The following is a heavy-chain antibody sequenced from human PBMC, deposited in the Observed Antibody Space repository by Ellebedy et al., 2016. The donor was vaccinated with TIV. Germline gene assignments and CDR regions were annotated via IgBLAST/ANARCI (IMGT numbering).Heavy chain of an antibody. Sequence: SETLSLXXAVYGGSFSGYYWTWIRQPPGKGLEWIGEINHSGNTNYNPSLKSRVTISVDTSKNQFSVKLSSVTAADTAVYYCASGTSGSGWSPDYWGQGTLVTVSS. CDR3: ASGTSGSGWSPDY. D-gene: IGHD6-19*01. CDR1: GGSFSGYY. J-gene: IGHJ4*02. CDR2: INHSGNT. V-gene: IGHV4-34*01.